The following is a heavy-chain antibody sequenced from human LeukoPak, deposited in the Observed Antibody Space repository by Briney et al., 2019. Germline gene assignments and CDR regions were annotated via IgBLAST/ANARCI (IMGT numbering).Heavy chain of an antibody. Sequence: GGSLRLSCAASGFTFSSYSMNWVRQAPGKGLEWVSSISSGSSYIYYADSVKGRFTISRDNAKNSLYLQMNSLRAEDTAVYYCARDDIAAAGTARYFDYWGQGTLVTVSS. CDR1: GFTFSSYS. V-gene: IGHV3-21*01. CDR3: ARDDIAAAGTARYFDY. D-gene: IGHD6-13*01. CDR2: ISSGSSYI. J-gene: IGHJ4*02.